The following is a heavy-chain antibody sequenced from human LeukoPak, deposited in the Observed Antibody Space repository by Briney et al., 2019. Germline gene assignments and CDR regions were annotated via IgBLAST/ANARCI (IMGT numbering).Heavy chain of an antibody. CDR1: GGSISSRSYY. CDR2: IYYSGNT. V-gene: IGHV4-39*01. D-gene: IGHD6-6*01. CDR3: ATYSSSSFDY. J-gene: IGHJ4*02. Sequence: PSETLSLTCTVSGGSISSRSYYWGWIRQPPGKGLEWIGSIYYSGNTYYNPSLKSRVTISVDTSKNQFSLKLSSVTAADTAVYYCATYSSSSFDYWGQGTLVTVSS.